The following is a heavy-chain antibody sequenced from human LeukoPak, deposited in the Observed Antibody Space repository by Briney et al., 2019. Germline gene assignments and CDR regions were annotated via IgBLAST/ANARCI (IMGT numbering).Heavy chain of an antibody. V-gene: IGHV4-61*02. CDR2: IYTSGST. CDR1: GGSISSGSYY. D-gene: IGHD2-8*01. Sequence: PSQTLSLTCTVSGGSISSGSYYWSWIRQPAGKGLEWIGRIYTSGSTNYNPSLKSRVTISVDTSKNQFSLKLSSVTAADTAVYYCAISGDYCTNGVCPPGVDYYYYMDVWGKGTTVTVSS. CDR3: AISGDYCTNGVCPPGVDYYYYMDV. J-gene: IGHJ6*03.